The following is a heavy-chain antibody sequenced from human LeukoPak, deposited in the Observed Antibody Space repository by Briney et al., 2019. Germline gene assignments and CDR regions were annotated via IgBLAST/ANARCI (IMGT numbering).Heavy chain of an antibody. CDR1: GFTFSSYG. CDR2: ISYDGSNK. Sequence: PGGSLRLSCAASGFTFSSYGMHWVRQAPGKGLEWVAVISYDGSNKYYADSVKGRFTISRDNSKNTLYLQMNSLRAEDTAVYYCARDDYGGNSVYYYYGMDVWGQGTTVTVSS. D-gene: IGHD4-23*01. J-gene: IGHJ6*02. V-gene: IGHV3-30*03. CDR3: ARDDYGGNSVYYYYGMDV.